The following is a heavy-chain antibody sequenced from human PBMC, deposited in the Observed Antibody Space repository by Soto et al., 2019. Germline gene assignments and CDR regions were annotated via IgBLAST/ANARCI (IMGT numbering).Heavy chain of an antibody. V-gene: IGHV3-48*03. CDR1: GFTFSSYE. J-gene: IGHJ6*02. CDR3: PRARPSMVRGCAGMDG. Sequence: GGSLRLSCSASGFTFSSYEMNWVRQAPGKGLEWVSYISSSGSTIYYADSVKGRFTISRDNAKNSLYLQMNSLRAEDTAVYYCPRARPSMVRGCAGMDGCGQGKTVTVA. D-gene: IGHD3-10*01. CDR2: ISSSGSTI.